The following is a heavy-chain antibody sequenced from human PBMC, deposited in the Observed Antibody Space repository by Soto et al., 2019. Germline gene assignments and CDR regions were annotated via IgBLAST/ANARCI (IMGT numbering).Heavy chain of an antibody. CDR2: ISGSGGST. V-gene: IGHV3-23*01. CDR1: GFTFSSYA. D-gene: IGHD1-20*01. J-gene: IGHJ4*02. CDR3: AKEYNWNQLTQSPDY. Sequence: GGSLRLSCAASGFTFSSYAMIFFRQAPWKGLEWVSAISGSGGSTYYADSVKGRFTISRDNSKNTLYLQMNSLRAEDTAVYYCAKEYNWNQLTQSPDYWGQGTLVTVSS.